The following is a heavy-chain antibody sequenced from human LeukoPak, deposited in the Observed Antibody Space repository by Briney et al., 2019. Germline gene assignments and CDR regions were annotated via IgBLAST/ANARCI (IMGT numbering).Heavy chain of an antibody. CDR3: AGGAKWELLRGDAFDI. J-gene: IGHJ3*02. V-gene: IGHV3-48*04. CDR1: GFTFSSYW. D-gene: IGHD1-26*01. Sequence: PGGSLRLSCAASGFTFSSYWMSWVRQAPGKGLEWVSYISSSCSTIYYADSVKGRFTISRENAKNSLYLQMNSLRAEDTAVYYCAGGAKWELLRGDAFDIWGQGTMVTVSS. CDR2: ISSSCSTI.